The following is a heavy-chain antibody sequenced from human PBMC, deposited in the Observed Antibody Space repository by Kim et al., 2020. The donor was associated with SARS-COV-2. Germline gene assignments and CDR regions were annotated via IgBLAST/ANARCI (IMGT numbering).Heavy chain of an antibody. CDR1: GFIFSTSW. Sequence: GGSLRLSCAASGFIFSTSWMSWVRQAPGKGLEWVAKIKEDGSEKYYVDSVKGRFTISRDNAKNSLYLQVNSLRVEDTAVYYCARGRLAFASWGQGTLVTVSS. CDR2: IKEDGSEK. CDR3: ARGRLAFAS. D-gene: IGHD4-17*01. J-gene: IGHJ4*02. V-gene: IGHV3-7*01.